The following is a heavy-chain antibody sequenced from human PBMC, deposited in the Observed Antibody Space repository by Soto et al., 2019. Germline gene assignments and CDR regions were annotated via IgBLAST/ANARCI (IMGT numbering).Heavy chain of an antibody. J-gene: IGHJ4*02. CDR3: ARDHVAEDSSGQHDY. D-gene: IGHD3-22*01. Sequence: SVKVSCKASGGTFSSYAISWVRQAPGQGLEWMGGIIPIFGTANYAQKFQGRVTITADESTSTAYMELSSLRSEDTAVYYCARDHVAEDSSGQHDYWGQRTLVTV. CDR2: IIPIFGTA. CDR1: GGTFSSYA. V-gene: IGHV1-69*13.